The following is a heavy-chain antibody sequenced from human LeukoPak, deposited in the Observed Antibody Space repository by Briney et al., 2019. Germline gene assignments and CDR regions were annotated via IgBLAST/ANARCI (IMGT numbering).Heavy chain of an antibody. Sequence: GESLKISCKGSGYIFTSYWIGWVRQLPGEGLELMWIIYPGDSDTRYSPSFQGQVTISADKSISTAYLQWSSLKASDTAMYYCARSASMVSTNDYWGQGTLVTVSS. V-gene: IGHV5-51*01. CDR1: GYIFTSYW. CDR2: IYPGDSDT. J-gene: IGHJ4*02. CDR3: ARSASMVSTNDY. D-gene: IGHD2-8*01.